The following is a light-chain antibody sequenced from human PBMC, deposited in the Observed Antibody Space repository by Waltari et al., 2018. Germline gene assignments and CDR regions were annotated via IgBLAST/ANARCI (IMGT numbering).Light chain of an antibody. V-gene: IGKV2-28*01. CDR1: QSLLHSDGHTY. CDR3: LQYENVSPEMT. CDR2: WGS. Sequence: DIVMTQSPLSLPVTPGEPASISCRSSQSLLHSDGHTYLDWYLQKPGQSPQLLIYWGSYRASGVPDRFSGGGSGTDFTLTISPLQSDDSATYYCLQYENVSPEMTFGQG. J-gene: IGKJ1*01.